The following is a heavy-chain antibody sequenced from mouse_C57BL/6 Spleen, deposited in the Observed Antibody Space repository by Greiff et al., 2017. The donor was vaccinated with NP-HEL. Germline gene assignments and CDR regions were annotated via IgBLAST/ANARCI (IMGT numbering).Heavy chain of an antibody. V-gene: IGHV1-53*01. CDR1: GYTFTSYW. D-gene: IGHD1-1*01. Sequence: VQLQQPGTELVKPGASVKLSCKASGYTFTSYWMHWVKQRPGQGLEWIGNINPSNGGTNYNEKFKSKATLTVDKSSSTAYMQLSSLTSEDSAVYYCARGITTVVAHYFDDWGQGTTLTVSS. J-gene: IGHJ2*01. CDR3: ARGITTVVAHYFDD. CDR2: INPSNGGT.